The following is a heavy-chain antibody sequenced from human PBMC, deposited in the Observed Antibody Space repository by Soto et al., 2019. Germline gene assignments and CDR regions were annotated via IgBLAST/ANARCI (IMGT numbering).Heavy chain of an antibody. CDR1: GLTFSSYG. D-gene: IGHD5-18*01. V-gene: IGHV3-30*18. Sequence: PGGSLRLSCAASGLTFSSYGMHWVRQAPGKGLEWVAVISYDGSNKNYADSVKGRFTISRDNSKNTVYLQMNSLRAEDTAVYYCANEKIQLWLGYFDYWGQGTLVTVSS. CDR2: ISYDGSNK. J-gene: IGHJ4*02. CDR3: ANEKIQLWLGYFDY.